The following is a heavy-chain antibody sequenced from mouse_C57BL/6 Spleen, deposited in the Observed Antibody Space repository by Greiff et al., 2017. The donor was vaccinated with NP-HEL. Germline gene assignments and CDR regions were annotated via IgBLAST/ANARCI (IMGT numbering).Heavy chain of an antibody. CDR2: IDPNSGGT. D-gene: IGHD2-3*01. CDR1: GYTFTSYW. J-gene: IGHJ3*01. V-gene: IGHV1-72*01. CDR3: ASGGYDTWFAY. Sequence: VQLQQPGAELVKPGASVKLSCKASGYTFTSYWMHWVKQRPGRGLGWIGRIDPNSGGTKYNEKFKSKATLTVDKPSSTAYMQLSSLTSEDSAVYYCASGGYDTWFAYWGQGTLVTVSA.